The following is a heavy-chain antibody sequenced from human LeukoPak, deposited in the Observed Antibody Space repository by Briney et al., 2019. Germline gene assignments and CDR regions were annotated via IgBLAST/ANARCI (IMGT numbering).Heavy chain of an antibody. J-gene: IGHJ4*02. D-gene: IGHD6-19*01. CDR2: ISSSGGTK. CDR3: ARAVAGTFDY. Sequence: PGGSLRLSCAASGFTFSTYEMNWVRQAPGKGLEWLSYISSSGGTKYYADSVKGRFSISRDNAKNSLYLQMNSLRAEDTAVYYCARAVAGTFDYWGQGTLVTVSS. CDR1: GFTFSTYE. V-gene: IGHV3-48*03.